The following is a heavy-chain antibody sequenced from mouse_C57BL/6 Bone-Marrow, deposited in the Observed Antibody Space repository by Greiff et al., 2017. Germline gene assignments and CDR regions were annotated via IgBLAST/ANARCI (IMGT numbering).Heavy chain of an antibody. D-gene: IGHD2-4*01. V-gene: IGHV1-54*01. CDR1: GYAFTNYL. Sequence: QVQLKQSGAELVRPGTSVTVSCKASGYAFTNYLIEWVKQRPGQGLEWIGVINPGSGGTNYNEKFKGKATLTADKSSSTAYMQLSSLTSEDSAVYFCARRHYDYDWFAYWGQGTLVTVSA. CDR2: INPGSGGT. J-gene: IGHJ3*01. CDR3: ARRHYDYDWFAY.